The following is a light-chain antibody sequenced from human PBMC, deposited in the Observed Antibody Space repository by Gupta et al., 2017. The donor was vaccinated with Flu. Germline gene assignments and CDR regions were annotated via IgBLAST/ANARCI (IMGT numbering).Light chain of an antibody. CDR1: QSISSY. CDR2: AAS. CDR3: QQSYSTPE. V-gene: IGKV1-39*01. Sequence: SPSSLSASVGDRVTITCRASQSISSYLNWYQQKPGKAPKLLIYAASSLQSGVPSRFSGSGSGTDFTLTISSLQPEDFATYYCQQSYSTPEFGQGTKVEIK. J-gene: IGKJ1*01.